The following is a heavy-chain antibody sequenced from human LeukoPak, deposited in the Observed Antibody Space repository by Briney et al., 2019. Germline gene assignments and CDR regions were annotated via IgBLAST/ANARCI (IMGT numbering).Heavy chain of an antibody. D-gene: IGHD1-26*01. CDR1: GFTFSTFS. CDR2: IKQDGSEK. V-gene: IGHV3-7*01. Sequence: GGSLRLSCAASGFTFSTFSMNWVRQAPGKGLEWVANIKQDGSEKYYVDSVKGRLTISRDNAKNSLYLQMNSLRAEDTAVYYCARVGGSYWGWFDPWGQGTLVTVSS. J-gene: IGHJ5*02. CDR3: ARVGGSYWGWFDP.